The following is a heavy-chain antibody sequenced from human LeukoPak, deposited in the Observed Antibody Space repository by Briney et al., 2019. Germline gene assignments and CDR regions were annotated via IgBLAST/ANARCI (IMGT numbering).Heavy chain of an antibody. CDR3: ARDPRIQLWLRVFDY. CDR1: GFTFSSYG. J-gene: IGHJ4*02. V-gene: IGHV3-30*03. D-gene: IGHD5-18*01. Sequence: PGRSLRLSCAASGFTFSSYGMHWVRQAPGKGLEWVAVISYDGSNKYYADSVKGRFTISRDNSKNTLYLQMNSLRAEDTAVYYCARDPRIQLWLRVFDYWGQGTLVTVSS. CDR2: ISYDGSNK.